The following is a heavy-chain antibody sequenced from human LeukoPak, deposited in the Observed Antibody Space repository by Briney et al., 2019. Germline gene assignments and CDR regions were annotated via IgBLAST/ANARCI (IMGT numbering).Heavy chain of an antibody. V-gene: IGHV4-4*07. CDR2: IYSSGST. CDR3: ARTKLAGDQYFFDY. D-gene: IGHD4-17*01. CDR1: GGSISNYY. J-gene: IGHJ4*02. Sequence: SETLSLTCTVSGGSISNYYWSWVRQPAGKGLEWLGCIYSSGSTTYNPSLKSRVSMSADTSKNQFSLKLNSVTAADTAVYYCARTKLAGDQYFFDYWGQGTLVTVSS.